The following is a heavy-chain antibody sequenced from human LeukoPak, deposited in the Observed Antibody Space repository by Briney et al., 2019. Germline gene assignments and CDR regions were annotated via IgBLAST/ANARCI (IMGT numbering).Heavy chain of an antibody. CDR2: MNPNSGNT. CDR3: ARYDFWSGYPDY. D-gene: IGHD3-3*01. J-gene: IGHJ4*02. Sequence: APVKVSCKASGYTFTSYDINWVRQATGQGLEWMGWMNPNSGNTGYAQKFQGRVTMTRNTSISTAYMELSSLRSEDTAVYYCARYDFWSGYPDYWGQGTLVTVSS. V-gene: IGHV1-8*01. CDR1: GYTFTSYD.